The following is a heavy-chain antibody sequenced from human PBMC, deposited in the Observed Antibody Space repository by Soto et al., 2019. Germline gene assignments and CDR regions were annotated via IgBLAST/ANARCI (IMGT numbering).Heavy chain of an antibody. CDR3: AREPPTTVTTDDDY. D-gene: IGHD4-17*01. CDR2: IIPIFGTA. CDR1: GGTFSSYA. J-gene: IGHJ4*02. Sequence: QVQLVQSGAEVKKPGSSVKVSCKASGGTFSSYAISWVRQAPGQGLEWMGGIIPIFGTANYAQKFQGRVTITADESTSTAYMKLSSLRSEDTAVYYCAREPPTTVTTDDDYWGQGTLVTVSS. V-gene: IGHV1-69*01.